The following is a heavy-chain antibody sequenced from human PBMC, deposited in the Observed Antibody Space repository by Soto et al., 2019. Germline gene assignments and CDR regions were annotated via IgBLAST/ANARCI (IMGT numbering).Heavy chain of an antibody. CDR1: GGSISSSSYY. CDR2: IYYSGST. V-gene: IGHV4-39*01. D-gene: IGHD3-10*01. CDR3: ARHGEVRGVDYFGY. Sequence: QLQLQESGPGLVKPSETLSLTCTVSGGSISSSSYYWGWIRQPPGKGLEWIGSIYYSGSTYYNPSLKSRVTISVDTSKNQFCLKLSSVTAADTAVYYCARHGEVRGVDYFGYWGQGTLVTVSS. J-gene: IGHJ4*02.